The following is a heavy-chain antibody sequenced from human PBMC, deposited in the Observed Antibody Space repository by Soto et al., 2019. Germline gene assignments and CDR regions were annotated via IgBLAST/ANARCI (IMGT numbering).Heavy chain of an antibody. CDR3: AKSGAAYYYYYMDV. CDR2: ISGSGGST. Sequence: GGSLRLSCAASGFTFSSYAMSWVRQAPGKGLEWVSAISGSGGSTYYAYSVKGRFTISRDNSKNTLYLQMNSLRAEDTAVYYWAKSGAAYYYYYMDVWGKGTTVTVSS. J-gene: IGHJ6*03. D-gene: IGHD3-10*01. V-gene: IGHV3-23*01. CDR1: GFTFSSYA.